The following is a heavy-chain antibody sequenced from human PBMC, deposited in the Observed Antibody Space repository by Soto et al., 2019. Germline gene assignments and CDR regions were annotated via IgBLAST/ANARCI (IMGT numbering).Heavy chain of an antibody. D-gene: IGHD6-13*01. CDR2: ISSSSSYI. CDR1: GFTFSSYS. J-gene: IGHJ4*02. CDR3: AREAPSFIAAAGTDY. Sequence: SLRLSCAASGFTFSSYSMNWVRQAPGKGLEWVSSISSSSSYIYYADSVKGRFTISRDNAKNSLYLQMNSLRAEDTAVYYCAREAPSFIAAAGTDYWGQGTLVTVSS. V-gene: IGHV3-21*01.